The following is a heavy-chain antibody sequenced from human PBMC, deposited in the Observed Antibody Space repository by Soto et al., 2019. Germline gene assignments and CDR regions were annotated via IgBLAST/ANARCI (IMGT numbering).Heavy chain of an antibody. CDR3: AKSLGGMFPFGGVIIVTLGYY. J-gene: IGHJ4*02. CDR1: GFTFSSYG. V-gene: IGHV3-23*01. Sequence: EVQLLESGGGLVQPGGSLRLSCAASGFTFSSYGLSWGRQAPGKGLEWVSGISGSGGSTYYADSVKGRFTISRENPKNTVYLEMNSLRAEDTAVYYCAKSLGGMFPFGGVIIVTLGYYWGQGTLVTVPS. D-gene: IGHD3-16*02. CDR2: ISGSGGST.